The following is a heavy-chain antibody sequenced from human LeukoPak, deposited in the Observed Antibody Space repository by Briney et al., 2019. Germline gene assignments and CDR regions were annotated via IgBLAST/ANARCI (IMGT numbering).Heavy chain of an antibody. V-gene: IGHV3-33*01. J-gene: IGHJ4*02. CDR2: TWYDGSSK. CDR1: GFPFSSYG. CDR3: ARYYGDSYYFDY. Sequence: GRSLRLSCAASGFPFSSYGMHWVRQAPGKGLEWVALTWYDGSSKYYADSVKGRFTISRDNSKNTLYLQMNSLRAEDTAVYYCARYYGDSYYFDYWGQGTLVTASS. D-gene: IGHD4-17*01.